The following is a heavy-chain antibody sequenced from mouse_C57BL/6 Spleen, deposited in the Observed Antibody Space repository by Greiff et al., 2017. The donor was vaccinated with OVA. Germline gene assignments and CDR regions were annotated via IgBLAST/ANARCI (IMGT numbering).Heavy chain of an antibody. CDR3: ARFGSGWSYFDY. V-gene: IGHV1-69*01. CDR1: GYTFTRSW. J-gene: IGHJ2*01. Sequence: QVQLQQPGAELVMPGASVKLSCKASGYTFTRSWLHWVKQRPGQGLEWIGEIDPSDSYTNYNQKFKGKATLTVDKSSSTAYMQLSSLTSEDSAFYYCARFGSGWSYFDYWGQGTTLTVSS. D-gene: IGHD2-3*01. CDR2: IDPSDSYT.